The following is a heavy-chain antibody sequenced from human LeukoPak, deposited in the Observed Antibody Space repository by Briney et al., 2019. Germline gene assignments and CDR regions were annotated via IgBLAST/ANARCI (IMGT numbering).Heavy chain of an antibody. V-gene: IGHV3-48*04. CDR2: ISGSGSNI. CDR1: GFAFSSFW. CDR3: ARAMLVGATTFDY. D-gene: IGHD1-26*01. J-gene: IGHJ4*02. Sequence: GESLRLSCAASGFAFSSFWMTWVRLAPGKGLEWVSYISGSGSNIYYADYVKGRFTISRDNAKNSLYLQMNSLRAEDTAVYHCARAMLVGATTFDYWGQGTLVTVSS.